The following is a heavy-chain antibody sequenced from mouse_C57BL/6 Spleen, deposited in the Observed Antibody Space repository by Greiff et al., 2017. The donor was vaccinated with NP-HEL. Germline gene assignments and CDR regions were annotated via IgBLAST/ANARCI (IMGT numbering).Heavy chain of an antibody. CDR3: AREATMNTTPCGVDD. CDR2: IYPGDGDT. D-gene: IGHD2-4*01. CDR1: GYAFSSYW. J-gene: IGHJ4*01. Sequence: VQLQQSGAELVKPGASVKISCKASGYAFSSYWMNWVKQRPGKGLEWIGQIYPGDGDTNYNEKFKGKATLTADKSSSTAYLQLSSPTSEDPAVYFCAREATMNTTPCGVDDWGQGTSVTVSS. V-gene: IGHV1-80*01.